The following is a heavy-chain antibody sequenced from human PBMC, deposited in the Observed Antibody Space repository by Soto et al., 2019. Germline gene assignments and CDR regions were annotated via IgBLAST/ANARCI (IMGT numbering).Heavy chain of an antibody. V-gene: IGHV4-30-4*01. Sequence: SETLSLTCTVSGGSISSGDYYWSWIRQPPGKGLEWIGYIYYSGSTYYNPSLKSRVTISVDTSKNQFSLKLSSVTAADTAVYYCARDKLMEAQYYYYYGMDVWGQGTTVTVSS. CDR1: GGSISSGDYY. D-gene: IGHD3-16*01. CDR2: IYYSGST. CDR3: ARDKLMEAQYYYYYGMDV. J-gene: IGHJ6*02.